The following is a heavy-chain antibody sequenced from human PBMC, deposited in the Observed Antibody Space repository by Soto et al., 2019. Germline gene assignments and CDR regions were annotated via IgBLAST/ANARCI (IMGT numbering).Heavy chain of an antibody. CDR1: GGSFSGYY. J-gene: IGHJ4*02. CDR3: ARQNRPRSTPLLDY. V-gene: IGHV4-34*01. Sequence: SETLSLTCAVYGGSFSGYYWSWIRQPPGKGLEWIGEINHSGSTNYNPSLKSRVTISVDTSKNQFSLKLSSVTAADTAVYYCARQNRPRSTPLLDYWGQGTLVTVSS. CDR2: INHSGST.